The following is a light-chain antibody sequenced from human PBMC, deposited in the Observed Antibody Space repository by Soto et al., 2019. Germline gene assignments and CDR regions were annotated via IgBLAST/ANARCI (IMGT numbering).Light chain of an antibody. CDR2: EVT. V-gene: IGLV2-14*01. CDR3: ISHTSGSTGV. CDR1: FSDVGGYDY. J-gene: IGLJ1*01. Sequence: QSVLTQPASVSGSPGQSIAISCTGTFSDVGGYDYVSWYQQHPDKAPKLMIYEVTKRPSGVSNRFSGSKSGNTASLTISGLQPEDEADYYCISHTSGSTGVFGSGPKVTVL.